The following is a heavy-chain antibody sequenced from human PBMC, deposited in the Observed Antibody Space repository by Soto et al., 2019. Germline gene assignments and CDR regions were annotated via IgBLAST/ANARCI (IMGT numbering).Heavy chain of an antibody. J-gene: IGHJ4*02. D-gene: IGHD6-19*01. CDR3: AKGKTSGWYYFDY. CDR2: ISASGRDI. V-gene: IGHV3-23*01. CDR1: GFTFSNFA. Sequence: PGGSLRLSCGASGFTFSNFAMSWVRQAPGRGLEWVSGISASGRDIHYADSVKDRFTVSRDNPKNTLYLQMNSLRAEHTAIYYCAKGKTSGWYYFDYWGQGALVTVSS.